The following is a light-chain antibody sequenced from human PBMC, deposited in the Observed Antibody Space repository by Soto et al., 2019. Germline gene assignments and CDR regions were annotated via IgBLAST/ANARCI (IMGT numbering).Light chain of an antibody. CDR1: QSVSSN. CDR3: QQYNNWPPGT. CDR2: DAS. J-gene: IGKJ5*01. Sequence: EIVMTQSPATLSVSPGERATLSCRASQSVSSNLAWYQQIPGQAPRLLIFDASTRATGIPARFSGSGSGTEFTLTISSLQSEDFAVYYCQQYNNWPPGTFGQGTRLEI. V-gene: IGKV3-15*01.